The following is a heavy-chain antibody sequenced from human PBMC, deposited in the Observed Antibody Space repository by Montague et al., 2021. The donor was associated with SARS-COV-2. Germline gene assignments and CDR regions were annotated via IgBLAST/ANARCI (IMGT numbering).Heavy chain of an antibody. J-gene: IGHJ2*01. CDR1: GGSNSSGGYY. CDR3: ARVHIVVVTAMRYFDL. D-gene: IGHD2-21*02. V-gene: IGHV4-31*03. CDR2: IYYSGST. Sequence: TLSLTCTASGGSNSSGGYYWSWIRQHPGKGLEWIGYIYYSGSTYYNPSLKSRVTISVDTSKNQFSLKLSSVTAADTAVYYCARVHIVVVTAMRYFDLWGRGTLVTVSS.